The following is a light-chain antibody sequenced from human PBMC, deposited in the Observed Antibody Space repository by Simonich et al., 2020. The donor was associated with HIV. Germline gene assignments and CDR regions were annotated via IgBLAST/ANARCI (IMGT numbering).Light chain of an antibody. J-gene: IGKJ4*01. Sequence: EIVLTQSPDTLSLSPGERATLSCRASQSVSSSYLAWFQQKPGQAPRLLIYAASSRAIGIPDRFSCSGSGTDFTLTISSLEPEDFAVYYCQQRSNWPSTFGGGTKVEIK. CDR1: QSVSSSY. CDR3: QQRSNWPST. V-gene: IGKV3D-20*02. CDR2: AAS.